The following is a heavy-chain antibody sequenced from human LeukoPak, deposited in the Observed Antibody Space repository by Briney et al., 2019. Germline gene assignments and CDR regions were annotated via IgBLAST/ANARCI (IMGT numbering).Heavy chain of an antibody. D-gene: IGHD6-13*01. V-gene: IGHV4-4*02. J-gene: IGHJ4*02. CDR1: GGSISGSNW. CDR2: IYYSGST. Sequence: SETLSLTCAVSGGSISGSNWWSWVRQPPGKGLEWIGSIYYSGSTSYNPSLKSRVTISVDTSKNQFSLKLNSLTAADTAVYYCARVSISTWYEDYWGQGTLVTVSS. CDR3: ARVSISTWYEDY.